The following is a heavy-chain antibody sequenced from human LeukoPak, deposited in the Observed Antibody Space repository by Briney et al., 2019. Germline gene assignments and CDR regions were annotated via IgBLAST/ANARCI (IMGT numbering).Heavy chain of an antibody. V-gene: IGHV3-23*01. J-gene: IGHJ3*02. CDR2: ISGSGGRT. CDR3: AKDYYDSSGYDAFDI. Sequence: GGALRLSCAASGFTFSSYAMSWVRQAPGKGLEGVSAISGSGGRTYYADSVKGRFTISRDNSKNTLYLQMNSLRAEDTAVYYCAKDYYDSSGYDAFDIWGQGTMVTVSS. D-gene: IGHD3-22*01. CDR1: GFTFSSYA.